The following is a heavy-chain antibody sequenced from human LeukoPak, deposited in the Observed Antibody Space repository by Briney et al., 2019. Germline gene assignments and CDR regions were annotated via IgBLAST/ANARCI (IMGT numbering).Heavy chain of an antibody. V-gene: IGHV3-21*01. Sequence: PGGSLRLSCAASGFTFSSYSMNWVRQAPGKGLEWVSSISSSSSYIYYADSVKGRFTISRDNAKNSLYLQMNSLRAEDTAVYYCARVVSGPGGDAFDIWGQGTMVTVSS. CDR2: ISSSSSYI. CDR3: ARVVSGPGGDAFDI. D-gene: IGHD3-3*01. J-gene: IGHJ3*02. CDR1: GFTFSSYS.